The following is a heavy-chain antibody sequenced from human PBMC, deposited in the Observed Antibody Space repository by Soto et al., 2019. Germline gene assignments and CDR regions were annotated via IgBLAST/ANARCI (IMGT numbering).Heavy chain of an antibody. CDR2: ISAYNGNT. J-gene: IGHJ4*02. D-gene: IGHD3-16*01. V-gene: IGHV1-18*01. Sequence: QVQLVQSGAEVKKPGASVKVSCKASGYTFTSYGISWVRQAPGQGLEWMGWISAYNGNTNYEQKLQGGVTMTTDRSTSTAYMEVRSLRFDETAVYYCARDRGSYALDCWCQGALVTVSS. CDR1: GYTFTSYG. CDR3: ARDRGSYALDC.